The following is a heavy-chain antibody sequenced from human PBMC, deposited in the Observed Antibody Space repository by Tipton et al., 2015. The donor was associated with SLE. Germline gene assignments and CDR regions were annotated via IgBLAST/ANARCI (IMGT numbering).Heavy chain of an antibody. D-gene: IGHD6-13*01. V-gene: IGHV3-23*01. CDR2: ISGSGGST. CDR1: GFTFRSYA. Sequence: SLRLSCAASGFTFRSYAMNWVRQAPGKGLEWVSGISGSGGSTYYADSVKGRFTISRDNSKNTLYLQMNSLRAEDTAVYYCAKVNGSSWNYFDYWGQGTLVTVSS. J-gene: IGHJ4*02. CDR3: AKVNGSSWNYFDY.